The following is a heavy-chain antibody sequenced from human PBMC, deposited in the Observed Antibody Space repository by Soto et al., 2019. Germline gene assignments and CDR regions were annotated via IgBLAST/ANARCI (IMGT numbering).Heavy chain of an antibody. D-gene: IGHD1-26*01. CDR3: AEGRSYHAY. Sequence: PGGSLRLACAASGLIFSSYWMTWVRQAPGKGLEWVANIKHDGSEKYYVDSVKGRFTISRDNAKNSLYLQMNSLRAEDTAAYYCAEGRSYHAYWGQGTLVTVSS. V-gene: IGHV3-7*05. CDR2: IKHDGSEK. J-gene: IGHJ4*02. CDR1: GLIFSSYW.